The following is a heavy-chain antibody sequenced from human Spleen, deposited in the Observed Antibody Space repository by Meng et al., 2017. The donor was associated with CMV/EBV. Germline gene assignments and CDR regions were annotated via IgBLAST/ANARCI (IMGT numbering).Heavy chain of an antibody. J-gene: IGHJ4*02. CDR2: ISYDGSNK. CDR3: ASDGVLVEIPTY. D-gene: IGHD5-24*01. Sequence: GESLKISCAASGFTFSSYWMHWVRQAPGKGLEWLAVISYDGSNKYYADSVKGRFTISRDNSKNTLYLQMNSLRAEDTAVYYCASDGVLVEIPTYWGQGMLVTVSS. V-gene: IGHV3-30-3*01. CDR1: GFTFSSYW.